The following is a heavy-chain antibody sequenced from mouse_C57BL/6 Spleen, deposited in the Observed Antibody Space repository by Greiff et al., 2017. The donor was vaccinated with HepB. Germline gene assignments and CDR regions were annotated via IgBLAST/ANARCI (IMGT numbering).Heavy chain of an antibody. CDR3: ARPLYSNYPWDFAY. Sequence: EVKLMESGGGLVQPGGSLSLSCAASGFTFTDYYMSWVRQPPGKALEWLGFIRNKANGYTTEYSASVKGRFTISRDNSQSILYLQMNALRAEDSATYYCARPLYSNYPWDFAYWGQGTLVTVSA. CDR2: IRNKANGYTT. V-gene: IGHV7-3*01. D-gene: IGHD2-5*01. CDR1: GFTFTDYY. J-gene: IGHJ3*01.